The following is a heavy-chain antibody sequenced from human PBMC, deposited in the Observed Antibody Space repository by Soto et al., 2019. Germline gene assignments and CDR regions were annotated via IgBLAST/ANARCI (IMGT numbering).Heavy chain of an antibody. CDR2: IIPIFGTA. J-gene: IGHJ4*02. CDR1: GGTFSRYA. CDR3: AGSQYYDFWSGYSYFDY. Sequence: QVQLVQSGAEVKKPGSSVKVSCKPSGGTFSRYAISWVRQAPGQGLEWMGGIIPIFGTANYAQKFQGRVTITADESTSTAYMELSSLRSEDTAVYYCAGSQYYDFWSGYSYFDYWGQGTLVTVSS. V-gene: IGHV1-69*01. D-gene: IGHD3-3*01.